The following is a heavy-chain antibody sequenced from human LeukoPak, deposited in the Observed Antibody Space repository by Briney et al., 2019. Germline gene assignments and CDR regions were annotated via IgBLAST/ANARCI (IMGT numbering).Heavy chain of an antibody. CDR3: AYGGDAYKTGY. CDR1: GASITDYY. Sequence: PSETLSLTCTVSGASITDYYWSWIRHPPAKGLEWIGYIYYSGSPNYNPSLKSRVTFSLDASQNQFSLKLTSVTAADTAVYYCAYGGDAYKTGYWGQGTLVTVSS. V-gene: IGHV4-59*01. CDR2: IYYSGSP. J-gene: IGHJ4*02. D-gene: IGHD5-24*01.